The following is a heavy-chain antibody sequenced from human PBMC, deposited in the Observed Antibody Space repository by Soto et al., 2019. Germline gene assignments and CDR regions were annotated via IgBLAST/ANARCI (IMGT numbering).Heavy chain of an antibody. CDR1: GETINAYY. J-gene: IGHJ5*01. V-gene: IGHV4-34*01. CDR3: ARGRGGSSSLWFDS. CDR2: INHLATT. D-gene: IGHD2-15*01. Sequence: QVHLQQWGAGLLKPSETLSLSCNVSGETINAYYWSWIRHSPGKRLEWIGEINHLATTNYNPSLKSRVTLSVDTSKNQFSLKLTSVTRADTATYYCARGRGGSSSLWFDSWGQGTLVAVSS.